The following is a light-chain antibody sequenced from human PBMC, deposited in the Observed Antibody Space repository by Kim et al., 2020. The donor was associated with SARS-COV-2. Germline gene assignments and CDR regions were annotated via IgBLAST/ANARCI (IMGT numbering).Light chain of an antibody. Sequence: SYELTQPPSVSVSPGQTARITCSGDALPKQYAYWYQQKPGQAPVLVIYKDSERPSGIPERFYGSSSGTTVTLTISGVQAEDEADYYCQSADSSGTYVFGTGTKVTV. J-gene: IGLJ1*01. V-gene: IGLV3-25*03. CDR2: KDS. CDR1: ALPKQY. CDR3: QSADSSGTYV.